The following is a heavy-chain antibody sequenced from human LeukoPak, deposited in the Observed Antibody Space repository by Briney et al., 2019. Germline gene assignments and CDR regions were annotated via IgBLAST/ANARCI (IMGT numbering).Heavy chain of an antibody. Sequence: SETLSLTCDVSGGSIMSYYWGWVRQPAGKGLEWIGRIYTTGTTDFNPSLKSRLTMSVDTSKNQFSLNLTSVTVADTAVYFCARQGYTAAYYFLDFWSPGTLVTVSS. V-gene: IGHV4-4*07. J-gene: IGHJ4*02. CDR3: ARQGYTAAYYFLDF. D-gene: IGHD2/OR15-2a*01. CDR2: IYTTGTT. CDR1: GGSIMSYY.